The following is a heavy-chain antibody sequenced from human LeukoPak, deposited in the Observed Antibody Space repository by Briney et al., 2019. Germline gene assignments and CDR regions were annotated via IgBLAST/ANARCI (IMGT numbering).Heavy chain of an antibody. CDR1: GGSISSYY. J-gene: IGHJ5*02. D-gene: IGHD3-3*01. CDR3: ARTAPPYYDFWSGHGGWFDP. Sequence: SETLSLTCTVSGGSISSYYWSWIRQPPGKGLEWIGYIYYSGSTNYNPSLKSRVTISVDTSKNQFSLKLSSVTAADTAVYYCARTAPPYYDFWSGHGGWFDPWGQGTLVTASS. V-gene: IGHV4-59*01. CDR2: IYYSGST.